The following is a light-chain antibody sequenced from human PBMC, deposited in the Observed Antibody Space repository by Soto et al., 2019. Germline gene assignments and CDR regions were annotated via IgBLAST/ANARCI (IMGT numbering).Light chain of an antibody. CDR3: QQYGSSPTGT. V-gene: IGKV3-20*01. CDR1: QSVSSSY. J-gene: IGKJ1*01. Sequence: EILLTQAPDALSLSPGERATHSSRASQSVSSSYLAWYQQKPGQAPRLLIYGASSRATGIPDRFSGSGSGTDFTLTIIRLEPEDFAVYYCQQYGSSPTGTFGQGT. CDR2: GAS.